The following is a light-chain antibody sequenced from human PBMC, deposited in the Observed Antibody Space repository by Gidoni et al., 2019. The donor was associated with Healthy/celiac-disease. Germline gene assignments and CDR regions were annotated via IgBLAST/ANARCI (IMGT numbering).Light chain of an antibody. CDR2: LGS. CDR3: MQALQTPRT. J-gene: IGKJ1*01. CDR1: QSLLHSNGYNY. V-gene: IGKV2-28*01. Sequence: IVMTQSPLSLPVTPGEPASISCRSSQSLLHSNGYNYLDWYLQKPGQSPQLLIYLGSNRASGVPDRFSGSGSVTDFTLKISRVEAEDVGVYYCMQALQTPRTFGQGTKVEIK.